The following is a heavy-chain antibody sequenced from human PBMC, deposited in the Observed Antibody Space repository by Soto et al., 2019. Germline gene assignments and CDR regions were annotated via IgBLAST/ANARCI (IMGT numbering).Heavy chain of an antibody. D-gene: IGHD5-18*01. CDR2: INSDGSTA. V-gene: IGHV3-74*01. J-gene: IGHJ4*02. Sequence: GGSLRLSCAASGFNFRSYWMHWVRQAPGKGLVWVSRINSDGSTASYADSVKGRFTISRDNAKNTLYLQMNSLRAEDTAVYYCAREGVYSYTIDYWGQGPLVTVSS. CDR3: AREGVYSYTIDY. CDR1: GFNFRSYW.